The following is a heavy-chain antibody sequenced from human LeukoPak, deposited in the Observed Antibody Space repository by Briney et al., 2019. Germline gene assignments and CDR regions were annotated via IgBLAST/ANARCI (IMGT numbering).Heavy chain of an antibody. D-gene: IGHD3-9*01. CDR2: ISNSGGTT. Sequence: PGGSLRLSCAPSGFTFSSYGMSWVRQAPGKGLEWVSGISNSGGTTYYADSVKGRFTISRDNSKNTLYLQMNSLRAEDTAVYYCAKDPYDTYFDYWGQGTLVTVSS. CDR3: AKDPYDTYFDY. J-gene: IGHJ4*02. CDR1: GFTFSSYG. V-gene: IGHV3-23*01.